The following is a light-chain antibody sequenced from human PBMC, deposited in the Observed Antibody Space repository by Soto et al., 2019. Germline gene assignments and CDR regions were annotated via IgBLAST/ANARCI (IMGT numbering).Light chain of an antibody. CDR1: SGHSNDA. CDR2: LNSDGSH. CDR3: QTWVTGIHI. Sequence: QPVLTQSPSASASLGASVKLTCTLSSGHSNDAIAWHQQQPEKGPRFLMKLNSDGSHSKGDGIPDRFSGSSSGAERYLAISTLQSEDESDYYCQTWVTGIHIFGGGTKLTVL. J-gene: IGLJ2*01. V-gene: IGLV4-69*01.